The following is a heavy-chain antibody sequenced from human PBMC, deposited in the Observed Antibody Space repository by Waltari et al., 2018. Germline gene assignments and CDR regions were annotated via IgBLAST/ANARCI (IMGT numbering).Heavy chain of an antibody. V-gene: IGHV3-53*01. CDR2: IYSGGST. J-gene: IGHJ4*02. Sequence: EVQLVESGGGFIQPGGSLRLSCAVSGFTVSGNYMSWVRKAPGKGLEWVSVIYSGGSTFYADSVKGRFTISRDNSKNTVYFQMNSLRAEDTAVYYCAREGGTTYFDYWGQGTLVTVSS. D-gene: IGHD1-7*01. CDR3: AREGGTTYFDY. CDR1: GFTVSGNY.